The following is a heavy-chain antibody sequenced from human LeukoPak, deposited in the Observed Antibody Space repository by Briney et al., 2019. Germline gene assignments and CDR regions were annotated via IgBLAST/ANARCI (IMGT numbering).Heavy chain of an antibody. Sequence: SETLSLTCTVSGGSISSGDYYWSWIRQPPGKGLEWIGYIYYSGSTYYNPSLKSRVTISVDTSKNQFSLKLSSVTAADTAVYYCARGLGVAAPDRDAFDIWGQGTMVTVSS. CDR1: GGSISSGDYY. V-gene: IGHV4-30-4*01. CDR2: IYYSGST. D-gene: IGHD2-15*01. CDR3: ARGLGVAAPDRDAFDI. J-gene: IGHJ3*02.